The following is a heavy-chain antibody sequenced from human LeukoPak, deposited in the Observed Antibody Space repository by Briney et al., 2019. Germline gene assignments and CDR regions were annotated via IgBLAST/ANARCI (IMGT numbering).Heavy chain of an antibody. CDR3: SREDY. CDR2: INPTSGVT. Sequence: ASVKVSCKASGYTFTGHYLHWVRQAPGQGLKWMGWINPTSGVTNYAQKFQGRVTMTRDTSISTVYMELSRLRSDDTAVYYCSREDYWGQGTLVTVSS. CDR1: GYTFTGHY. J-gene: IGHJ4*02. V-gene: IGHV1-2*02.